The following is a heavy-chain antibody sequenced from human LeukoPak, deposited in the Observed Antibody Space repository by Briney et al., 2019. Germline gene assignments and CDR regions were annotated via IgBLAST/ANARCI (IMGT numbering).Heavy chain of an antibody. CDR2: IKSKTDGGTT. D-gene: IGHD6-19*01. J-gene: IGHJ4*02. Sequence: GGSLRLSCAASGFTFSNAWMSWVRQAPGKGLEWIGRIKSKTDGGTTDYAAPVKGRFTISGDDSKNTLCLQMNSLKTEDTAVYYCTTEWGSGWYFDYWGQGTLVTVSS. V-gene: IGHV3-15*01. CDR3: TTEWGSGWYFDY. CDR1: GFTFSNAW.